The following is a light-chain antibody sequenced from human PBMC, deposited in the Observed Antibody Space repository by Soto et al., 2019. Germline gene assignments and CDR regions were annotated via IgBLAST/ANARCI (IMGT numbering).Light chain of an antibody. J-gene: IGLJ2*01. CDR3: CSYAGSYTFV. Sequence: QSALTQPRSVSGSPGQSVTISCTGTSSDVGGYKYVSWYQQHPGKAPKLMIYDVSKRPSGVPNRFSGSKSGNTASLTTSGLQAEDEGDYYCCSYAGSYTFVFGGGTKVTVL. CDR2: DVS. V-gene: IGLV2-11*01. CDR1: SSDVGGYKY.